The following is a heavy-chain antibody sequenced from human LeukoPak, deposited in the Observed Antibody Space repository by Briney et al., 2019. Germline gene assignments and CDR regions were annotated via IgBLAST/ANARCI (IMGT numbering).Heavy chain of an antibody. CDR1: GFTFSSYA. Sequence: QPGGSLRLSCAASGFTFSSYAMSWVRQAPGKGLEWVSAISGSGGSTYYADSVKGRFTISRDNSKNTLYLQMNSLRAEDTAVYYCAKDSSLRGSGGMGVWGQGTTVTVSS. D-gene: IGHD5-12*01. V-gene: IGHV3-23*01. CDR3: AKDSSLRGSGGMGV. J-gene: IGHJ6*02. CDR2: ISGSGGST.